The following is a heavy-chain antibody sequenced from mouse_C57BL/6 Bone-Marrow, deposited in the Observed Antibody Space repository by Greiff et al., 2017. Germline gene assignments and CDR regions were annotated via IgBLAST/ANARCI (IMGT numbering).Heavy chain of an antibody. Sequence: VQLQQPGAELVKPGASVKVSCKASGYTFTSYWMHWVKQRPGQGLEWIGVIDPSDSYTNYNQKFKGKATLTVDTSSSTAYMQLSSLTSEDSAVYYCARYYDYDGYAMDYWGQGTSVTVSS. V-gene: IGHV1-59*01. D-gene: IGHD2-4*01. J-gene: IGHJ4*01. CDR1: GYTFTSYW. CDR2: IDPSDSYT. CDR3: ARYYDYDGYAMDY.